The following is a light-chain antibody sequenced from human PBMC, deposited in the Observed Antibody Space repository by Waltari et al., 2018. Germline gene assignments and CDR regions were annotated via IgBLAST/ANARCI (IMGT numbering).Light chain of an antibody. CDR1: QDIGNR. Sequence: IQMTQSPSPVSASVGDRVTITCRASQDIGNRLAWYQQKPGKAPNLLSYATASLQTGVPSRFSVSGCGTGCTRTISSLQPEYFGTYYCQQGNSFPITFGPGTKVEVK. CDR3: QQGNSFPIT. CDR2: ATA. V-gene: IGKV1-12*01. J-gene: IGKJ3*01.